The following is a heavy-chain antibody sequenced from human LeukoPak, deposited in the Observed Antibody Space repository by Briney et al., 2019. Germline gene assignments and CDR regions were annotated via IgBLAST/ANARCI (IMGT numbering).Heavy chain of an antibody. CDR3: ARGADWGDAFDI. V-gene: IGHV4-59*01. CDR2: IYYSGST. CDR1: GGSISSYY. Sequence: TSETLSLTCTVSGGSISSYYWSWIRQPPGKGLEWIGYIYYSGSTNYNPSLKSRVTISVDTSKNQFSLKLSSVTAADTAVYYCARGADWGDAFDIWGQGTMVTVSS. J-gene: IGHJ3*02. D-gene: IGHD3-16*01.